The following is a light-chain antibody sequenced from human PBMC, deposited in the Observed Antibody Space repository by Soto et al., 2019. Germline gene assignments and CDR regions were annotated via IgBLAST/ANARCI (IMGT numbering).Light chain of an antibody. Sequence: QSVLTQPPSVSAAPGQKVTISCSGSSSNIGNNYVSWYQQLPGTAPKLLIYHNNKGPSGIPDRFSGSKSGTSATLGITGLQTGDEADYYCGTWDSSLSAYVFGTGTKLTVL. CDR3: GTWDSSLSAYV. CDR2: HNN. V-gene: IGLV1-51*01. J-gene: IGLJ1*01. CDR1: SSNIGNNY.